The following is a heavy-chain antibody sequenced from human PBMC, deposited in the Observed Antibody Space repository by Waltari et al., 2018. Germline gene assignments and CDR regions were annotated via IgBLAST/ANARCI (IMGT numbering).Heavy chain of an antibody. D-gene: IGHD3-16*01. J-gene: IGHJ5*02. V-gene: IGHV1-8*01. CDR1: GYTFTSYV. CDR3: ARRGRRDNWFDP. CDR2: MNPNSGNT. Sequence: QVQLVQSGAEVKKPGASVKVSCKASGYTFTSYVNHWVRQATGQGLEWMGWMNPNSGNTGYAQKFQGRVTMTRNTSISTAYMELSSLRSEDTAVYYCARRGRRDNWFDPWGQGTLVTVSS.